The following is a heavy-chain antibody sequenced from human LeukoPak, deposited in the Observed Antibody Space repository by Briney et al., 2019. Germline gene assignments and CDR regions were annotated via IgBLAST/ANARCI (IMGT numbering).Heavy chain of an antibody. CDR3: AREKMTTIITIDY. D-gene: IGHD4-11*01. Sequence: PSESLSLTCSVSGDSISTYYWTWIRQPAGKGLEWIGRILISGTPNYNPSLRGRVTMSIDTSMNQSSLKLTSVTAADTAVYYCAREKMTTIITIDYWGQGTLVTVSS. CDR1: GDSISTYY. J-gene: IGHJ4*02. V-gene: IGHV4-4*07. CDR2: ILISGTP.